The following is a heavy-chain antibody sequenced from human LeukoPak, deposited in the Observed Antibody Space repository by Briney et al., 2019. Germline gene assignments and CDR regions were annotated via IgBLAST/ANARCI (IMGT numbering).Heavy chain of an antibody. J-gene: IGHJ6*02. V-gene: IGHV3-33*04. CDR2: RWYEGSNK. D-gene: IGHD2-2*02. Sequence: GGTLRLPCAVCVFTFNSYGTQGVRQAPAKGLEGGVVRWYEGSNKYYADTVKRRFTSSGDKSKNTLKMQMNILRTEDTAVDYCTSACYSDQKRFYGMGVWGQGTTVTISS. CDR3: TSACYSDQKRFYGMGV. CDR1: VFTFNSYG.